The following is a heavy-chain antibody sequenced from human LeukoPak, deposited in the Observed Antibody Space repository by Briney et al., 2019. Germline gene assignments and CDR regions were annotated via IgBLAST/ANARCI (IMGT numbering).Heavy chain of an antibody. J-gene: IGHJ4*02. CDR3: AREGYYGSGSPPSLYFDY. V-gene: IGHV3-30*09. D-gene: IGHD3-10*01. CDR2: TSPDLNVK. Sequence: GGSLRLSCAASGFTFRNYVIHWVRQAPGKGLEWVAVTSPDLNVKLYADSVKGRFAISRDNSRSTLYLQMNSLRPEDTAIYYCAREGYYGSGSPPSLYFDYWGQGTLVTVSS. CDR1: GFTFRNYV.